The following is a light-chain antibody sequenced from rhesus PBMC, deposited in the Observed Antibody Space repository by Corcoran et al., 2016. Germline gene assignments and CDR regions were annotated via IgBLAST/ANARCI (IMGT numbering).Light chain of an antibody. J-gene: IGKJ4*01. CDR3: LQHYSYPLT. Sequence: DIQMTQSPSSLSASVGDTVTITCRASQAISTYLNWFQQKPGTAPKLLISDASSLESGVPSRFSGSGSGTDFPLTISSLQPEDFAAYYCLQHYSYPLTFGGGTKVEIK. CDR2: DAS. CDR1: QAISTY. V-gene: IGKV1-28*03.